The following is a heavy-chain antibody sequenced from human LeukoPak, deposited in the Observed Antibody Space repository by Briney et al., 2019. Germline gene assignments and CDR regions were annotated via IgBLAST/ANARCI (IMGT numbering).Heavy chain of an antibody. J-gene: IGHJ4*02. CDR2: INTDGTTT. V-gene: IGHV3-74*01. CDR1: GFTFDDYA. D-gene: IGHD3-22*01. Sequence: PGGSLRLSCAASGFTFDDYAIHWVRQPPGKGPVWVSGINTDGTTTVYADSVKGRFTISRGNAKNTLYLQMNSPRLEDTALYYCAKDMAYDSSGYYSHWGQGTLVTVSS. CDR3: AKDMAYDSSGYYSH.